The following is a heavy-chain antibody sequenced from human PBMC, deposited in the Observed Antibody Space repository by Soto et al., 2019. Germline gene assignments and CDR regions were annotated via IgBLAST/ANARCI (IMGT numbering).Heavy chain of an antibody. CDR1: GFPFSSYS. D-gene: IGHD6-6*01. CDR3: ERHPESIAQIGWFDT. Sequence: GGSLRLSCEASGFPFSSYSMNWVRQAPGKGLEWVSYISSSSSTIYYADSVKGRFTISRDNAKNSLYLQMNSLRAEDTAVYYCERHPESIAQIGWFDTWGQGTLVNVSS. J-gene: IGHJ5*02. CDR2: ISSSSSTI. V-gene: IGHV3-48*01.